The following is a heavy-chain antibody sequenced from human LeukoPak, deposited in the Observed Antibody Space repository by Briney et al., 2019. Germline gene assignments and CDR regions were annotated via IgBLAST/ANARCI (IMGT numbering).Heavy chain of an antibody. CDR3: TRTLAARSFYFDY. CDR1: VFSFSTYW. D-gene: IGHD3-10*01. CDR2: INQDGTGR. Sequence: GGSLRLSCAASVFSFSTYWMSWVRQAPGKGLEWVANINQDGTGRYLVDSVKGRFTISRDNGKNSVFLQMNSLRDEDTAVYYCTRTLAARSFYFDYWGRGTQLTDSS. J-gene: IGHJ4*02. V-gene: IGHV3-7*01.